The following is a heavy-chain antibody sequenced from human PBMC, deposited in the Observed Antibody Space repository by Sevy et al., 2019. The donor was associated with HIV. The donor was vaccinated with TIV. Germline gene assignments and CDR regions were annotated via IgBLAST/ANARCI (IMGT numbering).Heavy chain of an antibody. CDR3: ARDAVRSHGDLGGDY. CDR1: GFTFSSYS. CDR2: ISSSSSYI. Sequence: GGSLRLSCAASGFTFSSYSMNWVRQAPGKGLEWVSSISSSSSYIYYADSVKGRFTISRDNAKNSLYLQMNSLRAEDTAVYYCARDAVRSHGDLGGDYWGQGTLVTVSS. D-gene: IGHD4-17*01. V-gene: IGHV3-21*01. J-gene: IGHJ4*02.